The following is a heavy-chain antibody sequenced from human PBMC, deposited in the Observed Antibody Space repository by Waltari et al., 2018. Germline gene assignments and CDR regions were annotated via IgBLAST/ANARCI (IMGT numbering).Heavy chain of an antibody. CDR1: GYTFTSYA. CDR2: INAGNGNT. CDR3: ARGTTMVRGVIASYYYYYGMDV. V-gene: IGHV1-3*01. D-gene: IGHD3-10*01. Sequence: QSGAEVKKPGASVKVSCKASGYTFTSYAMHWVRQAPGQRPEWMGWINAGNGNTKYSQKFQGRVTITRGTSASTAYMELSSLSSEDTAVYYCARGTTMVRGVIASYYYYYGMDVWGQGTTVTVSS. J-gene: IGHJ6*02.